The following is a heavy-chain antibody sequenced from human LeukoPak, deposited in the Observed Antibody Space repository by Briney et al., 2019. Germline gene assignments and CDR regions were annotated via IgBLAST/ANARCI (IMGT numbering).Heavy chain of an antibody. D-gene: IGHD3-10*01. Sequence: GGSLRLSCTASGFTFSDYYMSWIRQAPGKGLEWVAVISYDGSNKYYADSVKGRFTISRDNSKNTLYLQMNSLRAEDTAVYYCARGLGSYGSGSYFQWGQGTLVTVSS. CDR2: ISYDGSNK. CDR3: ARGLGSYGSGSYFQ. J-gene: IGHJ4*02. CDR1: GFTFSDYY. V-gene: IGHV3-30*03.